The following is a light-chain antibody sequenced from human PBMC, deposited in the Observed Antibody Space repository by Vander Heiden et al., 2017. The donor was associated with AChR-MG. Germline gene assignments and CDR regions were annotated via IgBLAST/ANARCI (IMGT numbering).Light chain of an antibody. CDR3: QVWDSSSDHPV. J-gene: IGLJ2*01. CDR1: NIGSTS. V-gene: IGLV3-21*02. Sequence: SYVLTQPPSVSVAPGQTARITCGGNNIGSTSVHWYQQKPGQAPVLVVYADSDRPSGIPERFSGSNSGNTATLTISRVEVGDEADYYCQVWDSSSDHPVFGGGTKLTVL. CDR2: ADS.